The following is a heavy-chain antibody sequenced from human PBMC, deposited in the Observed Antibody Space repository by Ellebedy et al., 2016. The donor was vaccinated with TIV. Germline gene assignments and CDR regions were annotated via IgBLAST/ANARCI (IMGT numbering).Heavy chain of an antibody. Sequence: AASVKVSCKASGGTFSRHVISWVRQAPGQGLEWMGRIIPILGIANYAQKFQGRVTITADKSTGTAYMELSSLRSEDTAAYYCAREPSGVGWYDSSWFDPWGQGTLVTVSS. CDR1: GGTFSRHV. CDR2: IIPILGIA. J-gene: IGHJ5*02. D-gene: IGHD6-19*01. CDR3: AREPSGVGWYDSSWFDP. V-gene: IGHV1-69*04.